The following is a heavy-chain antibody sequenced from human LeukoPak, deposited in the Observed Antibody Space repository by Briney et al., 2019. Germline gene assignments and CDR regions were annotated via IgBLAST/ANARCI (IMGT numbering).Heavy chain of an antibody. CDR2: IYSGGST. J-gene: IGHJ5*02. V-gene: IGHV3-53*01. CDR3: ARFYGSGSYYKYNWFDP. Sequence: GGSLRLSCAASGFTFSSYAMHWVRQAPGKGLEWVSVIYSGGSTYYAGSVKGRFTISRDNSKNTLYLQMNSLRAEDTAVYYCARFYGSGSYYKYNWFDPWGQGTLVTVSS. D-gene: IGHD3-10*01. CDR1: GFTFSSYA.